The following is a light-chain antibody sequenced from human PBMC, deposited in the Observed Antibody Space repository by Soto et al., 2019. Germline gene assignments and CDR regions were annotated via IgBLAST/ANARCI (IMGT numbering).Light chain of an antibody. J-gene: IGKJ3*01. CDR1: QSVSSN. Sequence: EIVMTQSPATLSVSPGERATLSCRASQSVSSNLAWYQQKPGQAPRLLIYGASTRATGIPARFSGSGSGTEFTLTISSLQSEDFAVYYCQQYNNWPPVIWVFGPGTKVDIK. V-gene: IGKV3-15*01. CDR3: QQYNNWPPVIWV. CDR2: GAS.